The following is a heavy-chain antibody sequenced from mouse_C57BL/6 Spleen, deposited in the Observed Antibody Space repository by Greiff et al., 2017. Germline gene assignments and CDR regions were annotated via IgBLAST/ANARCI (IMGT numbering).Heavy chain of an antibody. CDR1: GYTFTSYW. V-gene: IGHV1-72*01. CDR2: IDPNSGGT. Sequence: QVQLQQSGAELVKPGASVKLSCKASGYTFTSYWMHWVKQRPGRGLEWIGRIDPNSGGTKYNEQFKSNATLTVDKPSSTAYMQLSSLTSEVSAVYYCATYYSNYEDYFDYWGQGTTLTVSS. CDR3: ATYYSNYEDYFDY. D-gene: IGHD2-5*01. J-gene: IGHJ2*01.